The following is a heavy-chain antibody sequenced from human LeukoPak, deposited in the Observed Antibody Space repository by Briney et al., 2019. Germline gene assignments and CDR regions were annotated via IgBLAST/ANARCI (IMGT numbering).Heavy chain of an antibody. CDR1: GFSFSSYG. V-gene: IGHV3-30*02. CDR2: IRYDGSNK. CDR3: AKDILAVAGTPYYFDY. Sequence: GGSMRLSCAPSGFSFSSYGMHWVRPAPGKGLEWVAFIRYDGSNKYYADSVKGRFTISRDNSKNTLYLQMNSLRAEDTAVYYWAKDILAVAGTPYYFDYWGQRTLVTVSS. J-gene: IGHJ4*02. D-gene: IGHD6-19*01.